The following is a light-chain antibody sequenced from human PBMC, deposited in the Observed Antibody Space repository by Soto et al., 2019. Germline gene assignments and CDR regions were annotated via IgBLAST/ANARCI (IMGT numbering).Light chain of an antibody. CDR2: GAS. Sequence: IVMTQSPATLSVSPGERATLSCRASHSVSSNLAWYQQKPGQAPRLLIYGASTRSTGIPARFSGSGSGTEFTLTISSLQSEDFAVYYCQQYNNWPPYNFGQGTKLESK. J-gene: IGKJ2*01. CDR1: HSVSSN. CDR3: QQYNNWPPYN. V-gene: IGKV3-15*01.